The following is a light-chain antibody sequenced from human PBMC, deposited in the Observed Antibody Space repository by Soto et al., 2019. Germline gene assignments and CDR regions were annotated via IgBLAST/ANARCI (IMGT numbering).Light chain of an antibody. CDR3: SSYTTSSTDV. Sequence: QSVLTQPPSVSGSPGQSVAISCTGTSSDVGSYNRVSWYQQPPGTAPKLMVYDVSNRPSVVPDRFSGSKSGNTASLTSSGIRAEYEADYYFSSYTTSSTDVFGTGSKLTVL. J-gene: IGLJ1*01. CDR2: DVS. CDR1: SSDVGSYNR. V-gene: IGLV2-18*02.